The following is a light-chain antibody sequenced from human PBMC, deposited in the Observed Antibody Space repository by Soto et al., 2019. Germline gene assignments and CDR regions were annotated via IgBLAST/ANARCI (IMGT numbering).Light chain of an antibody. J-gene: IGKJ4*01. V-gene: IGKV3-15*01. CDR3: QQYNNWPPLT. Sequence: EIVMTQSPATLSVSPGERATLSCRASRSVSSNLAWYQQKPGQAPRLLIYGASSRATGIPARFGGSGSGTDFTLTISSLQSEDFAVYYCQQYNNWPPLTFGGGTKVDI. CDR2: GAS. CDR1: RSVSSN.